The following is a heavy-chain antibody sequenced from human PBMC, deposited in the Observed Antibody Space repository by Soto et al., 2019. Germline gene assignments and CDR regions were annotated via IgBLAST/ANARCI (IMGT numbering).Heavy chain of an antibody. Sequence: SVKVSCKSSGGTFSSYSISWVRQAPGQGLEWMGGIIPIFGTANYAQKFQGRVTITADKSTSTAYMELSSLRSEDTAVYYCARELVPATGYDAFDIWGQGTMVTVSS. D-gene: IGHD2-2*01. CDR2: IIPIFGTA. J-gene: IGHJ3*02. V-gene: IGHV1-69*06. CDR3: ARELVPATGYDAFDI. CDR1: GGTFSSYS.